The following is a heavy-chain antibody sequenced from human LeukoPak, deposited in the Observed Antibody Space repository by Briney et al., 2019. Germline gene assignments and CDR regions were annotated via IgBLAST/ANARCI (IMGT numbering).Heavy chain of an antibody. CDR1: VFTFSNFA. V-gene: IGHV3-23*01. Sequence: GGSLRLSCAASVFTFSNFAISGVREAPGKGLEWVSSIMDSGVSTFYADSLSCRFTISRDNSRNTLYLQMKNLRAADTATYYCAKMTGARGGYGSGSHWGQGTLVAVSS. CDR2: IMDSGVST. D-gene: IGHD3-10*01. J-gene: IGHJ4*01. CDR3: AKMTGARGGYGSGSH.